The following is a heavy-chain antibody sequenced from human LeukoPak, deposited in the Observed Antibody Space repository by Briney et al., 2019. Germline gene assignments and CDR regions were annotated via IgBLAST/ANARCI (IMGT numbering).Heavy chain of an antibody. CDR1: GFTFSSYG. D-gene: IGHD1-26*01. Sequence: GGSLRLSCAASGFTFSSYGRHWVRQAPGKGLEWVAVISYDGSNKYYADSVKGRFTISRDNSKNTLYLQMNSLRAEDTAVYYCAKEDVGALDYWGQGTLVTVSS. CDR3: AKEDVGALDY. J-gene: IGHJ4*02. V-gene: IGHV3-30*18. CDR2: ISYDGSNK.